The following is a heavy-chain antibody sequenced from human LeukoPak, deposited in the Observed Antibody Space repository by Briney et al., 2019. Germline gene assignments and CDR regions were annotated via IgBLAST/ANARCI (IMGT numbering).Heavy chain of an antibody. V-gene: IGHV3-7*01. CDR1: GFYFSSYW. J-gene: IGHJ4*02. Sequence: GGSLRLCCAASGFYFSSYWMSWVRQAPGKGLEWVANIKQDGSEKYYVASVKGRFTISRDNAKNSLYLQINRLGADDTAVYYCARGAWYYGYWGQGTLVSVSS. CDR3: ARGAWYYGY. D-gene: IGHD6-19*01. CDR2: IKQDGSEK.